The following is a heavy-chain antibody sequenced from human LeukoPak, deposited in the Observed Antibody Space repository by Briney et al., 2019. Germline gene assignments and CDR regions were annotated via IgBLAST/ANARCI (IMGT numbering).Heavy chain of an antibody. Sequence: PGGSLRLSCAASGFTFSSYGMHWVRQAPGKGLEWVAFIRYDGSNKYYADPVKGRFTISRDNSKNTLYLQMNSLRAEDTAVYYCAKAQRIYYDSSIFDYWGQGTLVTVSS. J-gene: IGHJ4*02. CDR1: GFTFSSYG. CDR3: AKAQRIYYDSSIFDY. V-gene: IGHV3-30*02. CDR2: IRYDGSNK. D-gene: IGHD3-22*01.